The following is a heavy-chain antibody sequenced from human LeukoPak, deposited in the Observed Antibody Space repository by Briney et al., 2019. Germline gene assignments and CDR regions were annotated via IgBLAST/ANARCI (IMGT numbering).Heavy chain of an antibody. CDR1: GGSISSSSYY. J-gene: IGHJ4*02. Sequence: SETLSLTCTVSGGSISSSSYYWGWIRQPPGKGLEWIGSIYYSGSTYYNPSLKSRVTISVDTSKNQFSLRLSSVTVPDTAVYYCARAIASSGSRLFDYWGQGTLVTVSS. D-gene: IGHD3-10*01. V-gene: IGHV4-39*01. CDR2: IYYSGST. CDR3: ARAIASSGSRLFDY.